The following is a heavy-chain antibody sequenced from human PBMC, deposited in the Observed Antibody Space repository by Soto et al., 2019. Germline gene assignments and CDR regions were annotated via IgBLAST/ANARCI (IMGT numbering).Heavy chain of an antibody. CDR2: IYPGDSDT. J-gene: IGHJ6*02. D-gene: IGHD3-9*01. Sequence: PGESLKISCKGSGYTFTNYWIGWVRQMPGKGLEWMGIIYPGDSDTRYSPSFQGQVTISADKSISTAYLQWSSLKASDTAMYYCARRSGTITYGMDVWGQGTTVTVSS. CDR1: GYTFTNYW. V-gene: IGHV5-51*01. CDR3: ARRSGTITYGMDV.